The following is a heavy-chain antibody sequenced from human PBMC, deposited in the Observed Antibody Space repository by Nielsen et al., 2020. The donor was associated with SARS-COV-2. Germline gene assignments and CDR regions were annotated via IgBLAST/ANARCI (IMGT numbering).Heavy chain of an antibody. CDR3: ARGGKRFDSSGYFSPDY. V-gene: IGHV3-30-3*01. J-gene: IGHJ4*02. D-gene: IGHD3-22*01. CDR2: ISYDGSNR. Sequence: GESLKISCAASGFTFSSYAFHWVRQAPGKGLEWVAVISYDGSNRHYADSVEGRFTISRDNSKNTLYLQMNSLRAEDTAVYYCARGGKRFDSSGYFSPDYWGQGTLVTVSS. CDR1: GFTFSSYA.